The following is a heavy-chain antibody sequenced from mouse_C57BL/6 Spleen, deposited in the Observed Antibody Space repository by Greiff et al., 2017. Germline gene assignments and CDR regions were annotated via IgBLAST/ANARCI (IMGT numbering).Heavy chain of an antibody. V-gene: IGHV1-7*01. CDR1: GYTFTSYW. CDR2: INPSSGYT. J-gene: IGHJ3*01. Sequence: VQLQQSGAELAKPGASVKLSCKASGYTFTSYWMHWVKQRPGQGLEWIGNINPSSGYTKYNQKFKDKATLTADKSSSTAYMQLSSLTSEDSAVYYGDLGENAGFAYWGQGTLVTVSA. CDR3: DLGENAGFAY. D-gene: IGHD3-3*01.